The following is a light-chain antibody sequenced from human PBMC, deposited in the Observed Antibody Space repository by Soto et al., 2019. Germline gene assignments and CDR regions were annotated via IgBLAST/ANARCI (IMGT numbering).Light chain of an antibody. Sequence: ENVLTQSPATLSLSPWELATLSCRASQSINTYLAWYQQKPGQAPRLLIYDASKRATGIPARFSGSGSGTNFTLTISRLEPEDFAVYYCQQYGDSPITFGQGTRLEIK. CDR3: QQYGDSPIT. CDR2: DAS. J-gene: IGKJ5*01. V-gene: IGKV3-20*01. CDR1: QSINTY.